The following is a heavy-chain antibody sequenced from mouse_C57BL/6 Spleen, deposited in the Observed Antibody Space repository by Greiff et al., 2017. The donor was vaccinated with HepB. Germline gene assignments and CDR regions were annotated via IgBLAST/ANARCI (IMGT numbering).Heavy chain of an antibody. CDR2: INPNNGGT. CDR3: ARVDDYDAGYFDY. D-gene: IGHD2-4*01. V-gene: IGHV1-26*01. Sequence: VQLQQSGPELVKPGASVKISCKASGYTFTDYYMNWVKQSHGKSLEWIGDINPNNGGTSYNQKFKGKATLTVDKSSSTAYMELRSLTSEDSAVYYCARVDDYDAGYFDYWGQGTTLTVSS. CDR1: GYTFTDYY. J-gene: IGHJ2*01.